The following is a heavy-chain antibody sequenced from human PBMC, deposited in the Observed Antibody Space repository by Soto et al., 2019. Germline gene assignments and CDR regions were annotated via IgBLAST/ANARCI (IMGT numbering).Heavy chain of an antibody. J-gene: IGHJ6*02. D-gene: IGHD1-7*01. V-gene: IGHV1-69*05. CDR2: IIPIFDTA. Sequence: QVQLVQSGAEVKKPGSSVKVSCKASGGTFSSYAISWVRQAPGQGLEWMGGIIPIFDTADYAQKFQGRVTITTADATSTAYVELSSLRSEDAAAESCASHGRTGTWVYYCGMDVWGQGTTVTVSS. CDR1: GGTFSSYA. CDR3: ASHGRTGTWVYYCGMDV.